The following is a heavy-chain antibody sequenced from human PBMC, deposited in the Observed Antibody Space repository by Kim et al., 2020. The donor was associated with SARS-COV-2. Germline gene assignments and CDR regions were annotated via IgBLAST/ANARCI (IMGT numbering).Heavy chain of an antibody. V-gene: IGHV3-21*01. J-gene: IGHJ4*02. CDR3: ARDSLAGFSRWAGLIDY. Sequence: GGSLRLSCAASGFTFSSYSMNWVRQAPGKGLEWVSSISSSSSYIYYADSVKGRFTISRDNAKNSLYLQMNSLRAEDTAVYYCARDSLAGFSRWAGLIDYWGQGTLVTVSS. D-gene: IGHD6-13*01. CDR1: GFTFSSYS. CDR2: ISSSSSYI.